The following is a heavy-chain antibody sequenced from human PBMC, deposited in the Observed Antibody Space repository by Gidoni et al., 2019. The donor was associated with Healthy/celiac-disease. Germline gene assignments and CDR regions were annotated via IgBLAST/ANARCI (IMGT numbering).Heavy chain of an antibody. J-gene: IGHJ4*02. Sequence: QVQLQESGPGLVKPSQTLSLTCTVSGGSISMGGYYWRWIRQHPGKGLEWIGYIYYSGSTYYNPSLKSRVTISVDTSKNQFSLKLSSVTAADTAVYYCAREDSSSDLGFDYWGQGTLVTVSS. CDR3: AREDSSSDLGFDY. CDR1: GGSISMGGYY. D-gene: IGHD6-6*01. CDR2: IYYSGST. V-gene: IGHV4-31*03.